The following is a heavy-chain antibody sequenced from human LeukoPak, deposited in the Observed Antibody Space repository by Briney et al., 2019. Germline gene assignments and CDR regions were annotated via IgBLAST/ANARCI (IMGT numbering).Heavy chain of an antibody. CDR1: GFTFSRYW. J-gene: IGHJ4*02. Sequence: GGSLRLSCAASGFTFSRYWMSWVRQAPGKGLEWVAVISYDGSNKYYADSVKGRFTISRDNSKNTLYLQMNSLRAEDTAVYYXXXXXXDIVATIWAKIDYWGQGTLVTVSS. V-gene: IGHV3-30*03. CDR3: XXXXXDIVATIWAKIDY. D-gene: IGHD5-12*01. CDR2: ISYDGSNK.